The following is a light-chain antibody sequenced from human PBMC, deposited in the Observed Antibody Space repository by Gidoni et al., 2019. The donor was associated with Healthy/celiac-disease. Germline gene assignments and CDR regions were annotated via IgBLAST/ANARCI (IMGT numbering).Light chain of an antibody. Sequence: QSVLTPPPSASGTPGQRVTISCSGRSSNIGSNTVNWYQQLPGTAPKLLIYSNNQRPSGVPDRFSGSKSGTSASLAISGLQSEDEADYYCAAWDDSLVVFGGGTKLTVL. V-gene: IGLV1-44*01. J-gene: IGLJ2*01. CDR1: SSNIGSNT. CDR2: SNN. CDR3: AAWDDSLVV.